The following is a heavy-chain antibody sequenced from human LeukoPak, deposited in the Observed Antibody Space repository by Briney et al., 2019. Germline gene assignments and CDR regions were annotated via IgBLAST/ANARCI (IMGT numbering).Heavy chain of an antibody. Sequence: SVKVSCKASGYTFTSYGISWVRQAPGQGLEWMGRIIPIFGTANYAQKFQGRVTITTDESTSTAYMELSSLRSEDTAVYYCARDLIVGATEGPWFDPWGQGTLVTVSS. J-gene: IGHJ5*02. CDR3: ARDLIVGATEGPWFDP. V-gene: IGHV1-69*05. D-gene: IGHD1-26*01. CDR1: GYTFTSYG. CDR2: IIPIFGTA.